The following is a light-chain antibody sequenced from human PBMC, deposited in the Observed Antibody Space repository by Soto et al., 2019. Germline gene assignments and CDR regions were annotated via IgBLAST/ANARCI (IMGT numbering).Light chain of an antibody. CDR1: ESINNW. J-gene: IGKJ1*01. V-gene: IGKV1-5*03. CDR3: HQCNTYPRT. CDR2: KSS. Sequence: DVQMTQSPSSLSASVGDRVTITCRASESINNWLAWYQQKPGKAPRLLIYKSSTLERRVTSRFSGSGTGTDFTLTISSLQPDDFATYYCHQCNTYPRTFGQGTRVEIK.